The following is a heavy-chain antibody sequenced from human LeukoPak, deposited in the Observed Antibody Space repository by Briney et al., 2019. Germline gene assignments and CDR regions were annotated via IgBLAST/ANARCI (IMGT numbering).Heavy chain of an antibody. D-gene: IGHD2-21*02. V-gene: IGHV1-46*01. J-gene: IGHJ4*02. CDR1: GYTFISYF. CDR3: ARSGGDAIRPFDY. Sequence: ASVKVSCKASGYTFISYFLHWVRQAPEQGLEWMGIINPSGGSTRYAQKFQGRVTMTRDTSTSTVYMELSSLRSEDTAVYYCARSGGDAIRPFDYWGQGTLVTVSS. CDR2: INPSGGST.